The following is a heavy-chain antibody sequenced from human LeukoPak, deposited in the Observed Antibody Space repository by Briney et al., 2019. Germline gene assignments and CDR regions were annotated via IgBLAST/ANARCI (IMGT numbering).Heavy chain of an antibody. CDR2: IDYDGGSG. CDR3: AREGPGDYLFRYYFDY. Sequence: GGSLRLSCTVSGFTLSSYEMSWIRQAPGKGLEWVSSIDYDGGSGHYADSVKGRFTISRDNAKNSLYLHMNSLRAEDTALYYCAREGPGDYLFRYYFDYWGQGTLVTVSS. J-gene: IGHJ4*02. V-gene: IGHV3-20*04. D-gene: IGHD4-17*01. CDR1: GFTLSSYE.